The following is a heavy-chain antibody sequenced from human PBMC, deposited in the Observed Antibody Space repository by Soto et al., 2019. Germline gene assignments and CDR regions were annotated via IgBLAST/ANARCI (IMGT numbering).Heavy chain of an antibody. CDR2: INHSGST. Sequence: SETLSLTCAVYGGSFSGYYWSWIRQPPGKGLEWIGEINHSGSTNYNPSLKSRVTISVDTSKNQFSLKLSSVTAADTAVYYCARASRGIVVVPAAINYYYYGMDVWGQGTTVTVS. V-gene: IGHV4-34*01. CDR1: GGSFSGYY. J-gene: IGHJ6*02. D-gene: IGHD2-2*02. CDR3: ARASRGIVVVPAAINYYYYGMDV.